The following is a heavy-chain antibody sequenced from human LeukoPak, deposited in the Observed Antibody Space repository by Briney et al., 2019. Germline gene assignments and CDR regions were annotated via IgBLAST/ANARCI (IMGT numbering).Heavy chain of an antibody. CDR1: ARAFSSYA. Sequence: SVTVSCKASARAFSSYAISWVRQAPGQGLEWMGGIIPIFGTANYAQKFQGRVTITADESTSTAYMELSSLRSEDTAVYYCAKDRGDILTGYYTNWFDPWGQGTLVTVSS. V-gene: IGHV1-69*13. J-gene: IGHJ5*02. CDR3: AKDRGDILTGYYTNWFDP. D-gene: IGHD3-9*01. CDR2: IIPIFGTA.